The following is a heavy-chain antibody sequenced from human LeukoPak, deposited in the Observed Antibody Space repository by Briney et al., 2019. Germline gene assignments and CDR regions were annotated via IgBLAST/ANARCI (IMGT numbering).Heavy chain of an antibody. D-gene: IGHD3-22*01. CDR2: IYYSGST. V-gene: IGHV4-61*01. CDR3: ARRYYDSSGYSHYWYFDL. CDR1: GGSVSSGSYY. Sequence: SETLSLTCTVSGGSVSSGSYYWSWIRQPPGKGLEWIGDIYYSGSTNYNPSLKSRVTISVDTSKNQFSLKLSSVTAADTAVYYCARRYYDSSGYSHYWYFDLWGRGTLVTVSS. J-gene: IGHJ2*01.